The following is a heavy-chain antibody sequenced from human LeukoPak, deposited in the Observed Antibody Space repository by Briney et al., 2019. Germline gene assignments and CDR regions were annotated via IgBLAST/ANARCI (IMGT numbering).Heavy chain of an antibody. D-gene: IGHD4-17*01. CDR1: GGTFSSYA. CDR3: ARDTHDYGAFDI. CDR2: IIPIFGTA. Sequence: ASVKVSCKASGGTFSSYAISWVRQAPGQGLEWMGGIIPIFGTANYAQKFQGRVTITADESTSTAYMGLSSLRSEDTAVYYCARDTHDYGAFDIWGQGTMVTVSS. J-gene: IGHJ3*02. V-gene: IGHV1-69*13.